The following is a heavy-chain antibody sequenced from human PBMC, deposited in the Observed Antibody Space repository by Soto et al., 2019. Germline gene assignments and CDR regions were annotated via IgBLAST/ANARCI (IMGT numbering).Heavy chain of an antibody. Sequence: SETLSLTCAVSGYSISSGNWWGWIRQPPGKGLEWIGYIYYSGTTYYNPSLKSRVTMSVDTSKNQFSLKLTSVTAVDTAVYYCARREIQGPIDYWGQGTLVTV. CDR2: IYYSGTT. CDR1: GYSISSGNW. J-gene: IGHJ4*02. D-gene: IGHD1-26*01. CDR3: ARREIQGPIDY. V-gene: IGHV4-28*01.